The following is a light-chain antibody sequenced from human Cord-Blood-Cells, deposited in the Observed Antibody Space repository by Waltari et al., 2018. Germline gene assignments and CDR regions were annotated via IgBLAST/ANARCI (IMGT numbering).Light chain of an antibody. V-gene: IGLV3-1*01. CDR3: EAWDSSSEV. J-gene: IGLJ2*01. CDR1: KLGDKY. Sequence: SYELTQPPSVSVSPGKTASITCSGDKLGDKYACWYQQKPGQSPVLVIYQDSKRPSWFPGRFYGSHAGNAATLTISETQAMEEADYDCEAWDSSSEVFGGGTKLTVL. CDR2: QDS.